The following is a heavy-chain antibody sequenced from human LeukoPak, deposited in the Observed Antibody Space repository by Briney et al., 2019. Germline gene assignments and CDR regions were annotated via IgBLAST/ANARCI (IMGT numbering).Heavy chain of an antibody. J-gene: IGHJ4*02. CDR1: GYTFTDYY. CDR2: IIPIFGTA. V-gene: IGHV1-69*13. Sequence: SVKVSCKASGYTFTDYYIHWVRQAPGQGLEWMGGIIPIFGTANYAQKFQGRVTITADESTSTAYMELSSLRSEDTAVYYCARGLVRDCSGGSCYTRDYWGQGTLVTVSS. CDR3: ARGLVRDCSGGSCYTRDY. D-gene: IGHD2-15*01.